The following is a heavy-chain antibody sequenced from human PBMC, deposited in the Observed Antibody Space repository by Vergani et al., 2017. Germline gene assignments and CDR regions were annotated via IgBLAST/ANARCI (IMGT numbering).Heavy chain of an antibody. V-gene: IGHV4-34*01. CDR1: GGSFRGYY. D-gene: IGHD1-1*01. CDR2: INHSGST. J-gene: IGHJ6*04. Sequence: QVQLQQWGAGLLKPSETLSLTCAVYGGSFRGYYWSWIRQPPGKGLEWIGEINHSGSTNYNPSLKSRVTISVDTSKNQFSLQLSSVTAADTAVYYCARNWYVNGMDVWGEGTTVTVSS. CDR3: ARNWYVNGMDV.